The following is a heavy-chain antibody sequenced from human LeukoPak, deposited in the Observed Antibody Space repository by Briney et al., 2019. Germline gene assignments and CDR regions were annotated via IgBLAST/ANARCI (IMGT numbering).Heavy chain of an antibody. CDR2: ISPYNDYT. Sequence: GASVKVSCKASGYTFTNYGISWVQQAPGQGLEWMGWISPYNDYTNYAQKLQGRVTMTTDTSTSTGYMELRSLRSDDTAVYYCARWYCSSTSCYAGAFDMWGQGTMVTVSS. CDR3: ARWYCSSTSCYAGAFDM. D-gene: IGHD2-2*01. V-gene: IGHV1-18*04. J-gene: IGHJ3*02. CDR1: GYTFTNYG.